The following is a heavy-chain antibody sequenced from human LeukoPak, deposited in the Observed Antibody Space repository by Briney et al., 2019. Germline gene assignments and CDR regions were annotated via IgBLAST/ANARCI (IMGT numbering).Heavy chain of an antibody. Sequence: GSLRLSCAASGFTFSSYAMSWVRQAPGKGLEWVSAISGSGGSTYYADSVKGRFTISRDNSKNKLYLQMNSLRAEDTAVYYCAKDWVGATTLGAFDIWGQGTMVTASS. CDR1: GFTFSSYA. CDR2: ISGSGGST. CDR3: AKDWVGATTLGAFDI. J-gene: IGHJ3*02. D-gene: IGHD1-26*01. V-gene: IGHV3-23*01.